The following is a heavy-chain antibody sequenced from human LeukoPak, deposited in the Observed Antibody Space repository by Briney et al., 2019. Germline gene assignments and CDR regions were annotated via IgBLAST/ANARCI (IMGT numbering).Heavy chain of an antibody. Sequence: SETLSLTCTVSGGSISSYYWSWIRQPPGKGLEWVGYIYYSGSTNYNPSLKSRVTISVDTSKNQFSLKLSSVSAADTAVYYCARHLNSGSYPLDHWGQGTLVTVSS. CDR3: ARHLNSGSYPLDH. V-gene: IGHV4-59*08. D-gene: IGHD1-26*01. CDR1: GGSISSYY. J-gene: IGHJ4*02. CDR2: IYYSGST.